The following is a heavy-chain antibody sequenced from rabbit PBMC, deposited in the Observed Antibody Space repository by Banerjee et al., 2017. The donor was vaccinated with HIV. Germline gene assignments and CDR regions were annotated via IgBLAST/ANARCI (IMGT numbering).Heavy chain of an antibody. V-gene: IGHV1S43*01. Sequence: QQQLEESGGGLVKPGGTLTLSCKASGIDFSTYGINWVRQAPGKGLEWIACIDTGSGSAWYASWVNGRFTISKTSSTTVTLQMTSLTAADTATYFCARNSYTYVGYGTRLDLWGQGTLVTVS. CDR2: IDTGSGSA. CDR1: GIDFSTYG. CDR3: ARNSYTYVGYGTRLDL. D-gene: IGHD6-1*01. J-gene: IGHJ3*01.